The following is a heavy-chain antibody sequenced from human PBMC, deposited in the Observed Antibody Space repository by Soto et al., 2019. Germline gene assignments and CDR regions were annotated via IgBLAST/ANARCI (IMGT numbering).Heavy chain of an antibody. V-gene: IGHV3-9*01. CDR2: ISWNSGSI. CDR3: AKDKRIGLYYYGMDV. CDR1: GFRFHDYA. D-gene: IGHD2-21*01. Sequence: GGSLRLSCAASGFRFHDYAVHWVRQAPGKGLEWVSGISWNSGSIGYADSVKGRFTISRDNAKNSLYLQMNSLRAEDTALYYCAKDKRIGLYYYGMDVWGQGTTVTVSS. J-gene: IGHJ6*02.